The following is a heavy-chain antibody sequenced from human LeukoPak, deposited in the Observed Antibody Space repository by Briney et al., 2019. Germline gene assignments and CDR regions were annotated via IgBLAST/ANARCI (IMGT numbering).Heavy chain of an antibody. CDR3: ARVAAKTVDY. J-gene: IGHJ4*02. CDR2: INHSGST. CDR1: GGPFNGYY. D-gene: IGHD2-15*01. V-gene: IGHV4-34*01. Sequence: SETLSLTCAVYGGPFNGYYWSWIRQPPGKGLEGIGEINHSGSTNYNPSLKSRVTISIHTSKDQFSLTLSSVTAADTAVYYCARVAAKTVDYWGQGTLVTVSS.